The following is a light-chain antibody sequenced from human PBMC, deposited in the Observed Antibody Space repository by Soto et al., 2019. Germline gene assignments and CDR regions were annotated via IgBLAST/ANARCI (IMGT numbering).Light chain of an antibody. CDR2: GAS. V-gene: IGKV3-15*01. J-gene: IGKJ4*02. CDR3: HQATSGLRT. CDR1: QNVATN. Sequence: IVMTQSPVTLSMSPGDRATLSCRASQNVATNVAWYQQKPGQAPRLLIYGASIRATGVPARFSGSGSGTEFTPTIDSLQSEDFAVFYCHQATSGLRTFGRGTRV.